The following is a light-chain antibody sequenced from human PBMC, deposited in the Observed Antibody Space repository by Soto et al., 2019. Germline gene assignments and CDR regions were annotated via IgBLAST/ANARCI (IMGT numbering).Light chain of an antibody. Sequence: EIVLTQSPGTLSLSPGERATLFCRAIQSLTDSYLAWYQQKPGPAPRLLIYGASTRATGIPARFSGSGSGTEFTLTISSLQSEDFAVYYCQQYNNWPSITFGQGTRLEIK. CDR2: GAS. J-gene: IGKJ5*01. V-gene: IGKV3-15*01. CDR3: QQYNNWPSIT. CDR1: QSLTDSY.